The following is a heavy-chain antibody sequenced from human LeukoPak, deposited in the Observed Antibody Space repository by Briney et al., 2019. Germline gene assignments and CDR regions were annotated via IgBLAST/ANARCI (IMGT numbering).Heavy chain of an antibody. D-gene: IGHD6-6*01. CDR2: ITTGDGNT. CDR3: AKGESIAIDAFDI. J-gene: IGHJ3*02. CDR1: GFTFSSYT. Sequence: GGSLRLSCTASGFTFSSYTMTWVRQAPGKGLKWVSTITTGDGNTYYADSVKGRFTISRDNSKNTLYLQMNSLRAEDTAVYYCAKGESIAIDAFDIWGQGTMVTVSS. V-gene: IGHV3-23*01.